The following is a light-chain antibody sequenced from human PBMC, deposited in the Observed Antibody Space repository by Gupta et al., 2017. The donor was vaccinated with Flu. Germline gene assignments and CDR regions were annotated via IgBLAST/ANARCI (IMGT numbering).Light chain of an antibody. CDR2: RNN. CDR3: SAWDSSLNEAV. CDR1: SNNVGNQG. V-gene: IGLV10-54*04. J-gene: IGLJ3*02. Sequence: QAGLTQPPSVSKGLRQTATLTCTENSNNVGNQGAAWLQQHQGHPHKVLSARNNNRPSGISERFSASRSGNTASLTITGPQPEDEADYYCSAWDSSLNEAVFGGGTKVTVL.